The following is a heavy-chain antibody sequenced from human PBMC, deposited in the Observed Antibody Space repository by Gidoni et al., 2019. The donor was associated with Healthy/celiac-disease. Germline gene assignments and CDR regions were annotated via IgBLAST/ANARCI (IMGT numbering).Heavy chain of an antibody. CDR3: ARDLRDAIGYTYTFDI. Sequence: EVQLVASGGGLIQPGGSLRLSCAASGFTVSSNYMSWVRQAPGKGLEWVSVISSGGGTYSADSVKGRFTISRDISKNTLYLQMNSLRADDTAMYYCARDLRDAIGYTYTFDIWGQGTVVTVSS. CDR2: ISSGGGT. V-gene: IGHV3-53*01. J-gene: IGHJ3*02. D-gene: IGHD5-18*01. CDR1: GFTVSSNY.